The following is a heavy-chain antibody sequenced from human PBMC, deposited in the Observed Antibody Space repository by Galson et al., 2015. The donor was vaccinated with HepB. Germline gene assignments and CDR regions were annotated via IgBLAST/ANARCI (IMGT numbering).Heavy chain of an antibody. CDR1: GGSFSTYY. Sequence: QVQLQESGPGLVKPSETLSLTCAVYGGSFSTYYWSWIRQPPGKGLEWNAEINHSGSTNSNPPPKSRVTIPVDTSKNRFSLKLGSVTAADAAVYYCARAVYYDFWNGFGPWGQGTLVTVSS. CDR3: ARAVYYDFWNGFGP. V-gene: IGHV4-34*01. D-gene: IGHD3-3*01. J-gene: IGHJ5*02. CDR2: INHSGST.